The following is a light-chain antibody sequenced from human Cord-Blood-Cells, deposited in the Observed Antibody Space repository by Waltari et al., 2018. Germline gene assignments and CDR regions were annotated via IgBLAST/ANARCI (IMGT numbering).Light chain of an antibody. CDR2: GDS. CDR1: NIGSKS. V-gene: IGLV3-21*02. J-gene: IGLJ1*01. Sequence: SYVLTQPPSVSVAPGQTARITCGGNNIGSKSVHWYQQKPGQAPVLVVYGDSDRPSGIPERFSGANSGNTATLTISRVEAGDEADYYCQVWDSSSDHYVFGTGTKVTVL. CDR3: QVWDSSSDHYV.